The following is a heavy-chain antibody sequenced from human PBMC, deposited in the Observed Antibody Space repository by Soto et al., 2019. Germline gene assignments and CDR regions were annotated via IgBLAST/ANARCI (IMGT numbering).Heavy chain of an antibody. CDR2: IYYIGTT. CDR1: DGSVNTGNYY. Sequence: QVQLQESGPGLVKPSATLSLTCSVSDGSVNTGNYYWSWIRQPPGKGLEWIGHIYYIGTTNYNPSLKRRVTISVDTSKNQSSLKVTSVTAADTAVYFCAREEKHLSRYGGDFDYWGQGILVTVSS. J-gene: IGHJ4*02. CDR3: AREEKHLSRYGGDFDY. D-gene: IGHD3-16*01. V-gene: IGHV4-61*01.